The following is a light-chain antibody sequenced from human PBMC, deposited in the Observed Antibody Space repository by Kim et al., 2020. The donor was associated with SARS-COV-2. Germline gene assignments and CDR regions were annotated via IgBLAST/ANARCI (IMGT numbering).Light chain of an antibody. Sequence: PGQRVTISCSGSSSNIGSNSVNWYQHLPGTAPKLLIYSNNQRPSGVPDRFSGSKSGTSASLAISGLQSEDEADYYCAAWDDSLNGVFGGGTQLTVL. CDR2: SNN. J-gene: IGLJ3*02. CDR1: SSNIGSNS. V-gene: IGLV1-44*01. CDR3: AAWDDSLNGV.